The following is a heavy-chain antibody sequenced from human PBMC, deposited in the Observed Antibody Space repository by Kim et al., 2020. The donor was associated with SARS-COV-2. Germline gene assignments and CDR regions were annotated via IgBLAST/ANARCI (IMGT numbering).Heavy chain of an antibody. V-gene: IGHV6-1*01. J-gene: IGHJ4*02. D-gene: IGHD3-9*01. CDR3: ARDGGLAVEYFDY. Sequence: YAVSVKSRITISPDTSKNQFSLHLNSVTPEDTAVYYCARDGGLAVEYFDYWGQGTLVTVSS.